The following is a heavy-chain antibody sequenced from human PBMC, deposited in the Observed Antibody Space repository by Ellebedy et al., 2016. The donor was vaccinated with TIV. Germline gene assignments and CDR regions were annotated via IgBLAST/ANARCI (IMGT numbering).Heavy chain of an antibody. Sequence: AASVKVSCKASGYTFTSYAMHWVRQAPGQRLEWMGWINAGNGNTKYSQKFQGRVTITRDTSASTAYMELSSLRSEDTAVYYCARDLRRYGDSPACWGQGTLVTVSS. CDR2: INAGNGNT. V-gene: IGHV1-3*01. CDR1: GYTFTSYA. CDR3: ARDLRRYGDSPAC. J-gene: IGHJ4*02. D-gene: IGHD4-17*01.